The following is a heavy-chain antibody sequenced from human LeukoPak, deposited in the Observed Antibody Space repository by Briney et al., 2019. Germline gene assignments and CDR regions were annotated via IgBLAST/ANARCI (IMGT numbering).Heavy chain of an antibody. Sequence: GGSLRLSCAASGFTFSSYSMNWVRQAPGKGVEWVSNIDSRSSSIYYADSVKGRFTIYRDNAKNSLYLQMNSLRAEDTAVYYCATGAVTAWGMFDYWGQGNLVTVSS. J-gene: IGHJ4*01. D-gene: IGHD2-21*02. CDR2: IDSRSSSI. CDR1: GFTFSSYS. CDR3: ATGAVTAWGMFDY. V-gene: IGHV3-48*01.